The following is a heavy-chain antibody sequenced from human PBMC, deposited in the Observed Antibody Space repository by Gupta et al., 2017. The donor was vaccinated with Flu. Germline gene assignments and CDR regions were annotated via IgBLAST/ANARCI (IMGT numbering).Heavy chain of an antibody. J-gene: IGHJ4*02. CDR3: ARIYNTWYFMEYDY. CDR1: GFSLSSPRMG. D-gene: IGHD6-13*01. Sequence: QVTLKESGPGLVKPTETLTLTCTVSGFSLSSPRMGVSWISQPPGKALEWLAHVFSNDEKAYSASLKNRLTISRDTSNSQVVLTLTNMDPVDTATYYCARIYNTWYFMEYDYWGQGTLVTVSS. CDR2: VFSNDEK. V-gene: IGHV2-26*01.